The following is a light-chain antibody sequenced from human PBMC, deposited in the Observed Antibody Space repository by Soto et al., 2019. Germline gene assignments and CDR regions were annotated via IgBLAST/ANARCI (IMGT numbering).Light chain of an antibody. V-gene: IGKV3-20*01. Sequence: EIVLTQSPGTLSLSPGERVTLSCRASQPISSNYLAWYQQQPGQAPRLLIYGAFSRATGIPDRFSGSGSGTYFTLTISRLEPEDFAVYYCHQYSSSPPWTFGQGTKVE. CDR2: GAF. CDR1: QPISSNY. J-gene: IGKJ1*01. CDR3: HQYSSSPPWT.